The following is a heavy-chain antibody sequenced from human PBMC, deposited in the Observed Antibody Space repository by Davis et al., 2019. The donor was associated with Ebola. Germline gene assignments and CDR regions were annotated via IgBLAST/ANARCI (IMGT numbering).Heavy chain of an antibody. D-gene: IGHD6-19*01. CDR2: INHSGST. CDR3: ARVRVAGTRVYYYYGMDV. J-gene: IGHJ6*02. CDR1: GGSFSGYY. V-gene: IGHV4-34*01. Sequence: SETLSLTCAVYGGSFSGYYWSWIRQPPGKGLEWIGEINHSGSTNYNPSLKSRVTISVDTSKNQFSLKLSSVTAADTAVYYCARVRVAGTRVYYYYGMDVWGQGTTVTVSS.